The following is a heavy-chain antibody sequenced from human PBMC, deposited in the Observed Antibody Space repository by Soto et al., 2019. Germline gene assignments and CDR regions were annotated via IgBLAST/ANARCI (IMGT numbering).Heavy chain of an antibody. D-gene: IGHD2-8*01. Sequence: GASVKVSCKASGYTFTSYGISWVRQAPGQGLEWMGWISAYNGNTNHAQKLQGRVTMTTDTSTSTAYMELRSLRSDDTAVYYCARDLSGVYYYYGMDVWGQGTTVTVSS. V-gene: IGHV1-18*04. CDR3: ARDLSGVYYYYGMDV. CDR1: GYTFTSYG. CDR2: ISAYNGNT. J-gene: IGHJ6*02.